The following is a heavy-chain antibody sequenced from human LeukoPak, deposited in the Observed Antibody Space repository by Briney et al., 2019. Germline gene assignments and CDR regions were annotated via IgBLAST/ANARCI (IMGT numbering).Heavy chain of an antibody. V-gene: IGHV3-7*04. Sequence: GGSLRLSCVASGFTFSSYWMTWVRQAPGKRLEWVANIKQDGSEKYYVDYVKGRFTISRDNAKNSLYLQMNSLRAEDTAVYHCARISLDACDIWGQGTMVTVSS. CDR1: GFTFSSYW. CDR2: IKQDGSEK. CDR3: ARISLDACDI. J-gene: IGHJ3*02.